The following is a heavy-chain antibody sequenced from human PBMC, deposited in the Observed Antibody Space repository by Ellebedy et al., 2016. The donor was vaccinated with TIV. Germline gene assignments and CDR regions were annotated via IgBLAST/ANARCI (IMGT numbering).Heavy chain of an antibody. D-gene: IGHD5-24*01. CDR1: GFSFNDHY. CDR2: ISSNTTYR. J-gene: IGHJ4*02. V-gene: IGHV3-11*05. CDR3: AKDRKWLQFLLDY. Sequence: GESLKISXVASGFSFNDHYMSWVRQAPGKGLELISYISSNTTYRIYARSVKGRFTISRDNTKNALYLQMNSLRAEDTAVYYCAKDRKWLQFLLDYWGQGTLVTVSS.